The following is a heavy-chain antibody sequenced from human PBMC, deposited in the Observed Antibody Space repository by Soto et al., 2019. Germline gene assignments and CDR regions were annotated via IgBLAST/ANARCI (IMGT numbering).Heavy chain of an antibody. Sequence: QVQLVQSGAEVKKPGASVKVSCKASGYTFTSYGISWVRQAPGQGLEWMVWICAYNGNTNYAPKLQGRVTMTTDASTSTAYIALRSLRSDDTAVYYCSSGTNWNYGYWGQGTLVTVSS. CDR1: GYTFTSYG. J-gene: IGHJ4*02. CDR3: SSGTNWNYGY. D-gene: IGHD1-7*01. CDR2: ICAYNGNT. V-gene: IGHV1-18*04.